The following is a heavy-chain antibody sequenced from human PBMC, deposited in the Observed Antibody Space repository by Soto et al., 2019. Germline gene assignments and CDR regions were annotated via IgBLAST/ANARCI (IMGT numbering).Heavy chain of an antibody. Sequence: SETLSLTCTVSGGSISSSSYYWGWIRQPPGKGLEWIGSIYYSGSTYYNPSLKSRVTISVDTSKNQFSLKLSSVTAADTAVYYCAGHEYSSQLTNWFDPWGQGTLVTVSS. D-gene: IGHD6-6*01. CDR3: AGHEYSSQLTNWFDP. CDR1: GGSISSSSYY. V-gene: IGHV4-39*01. CDR2: IYYSGST. J-gene: IGHJ5*02.